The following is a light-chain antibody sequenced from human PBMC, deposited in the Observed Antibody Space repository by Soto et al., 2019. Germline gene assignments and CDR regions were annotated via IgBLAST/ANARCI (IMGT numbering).Light chain of an antibody. J-gene: IGKJ1*01. CDR2: GAS. CDR3: QQRSNWPRT. V-gene: IGKV3-11*01. Sequence: EIVMTQSPATLSVSPGERATLSCRASQSVSSNLAWYQQKPGQAPRLLMYGASTRATGTPARFSGSGSGTDFTLTISSLEPEDFAVYYCQQRSNWPRTFGQGTKVDIK. CDR1: QSVSSN.